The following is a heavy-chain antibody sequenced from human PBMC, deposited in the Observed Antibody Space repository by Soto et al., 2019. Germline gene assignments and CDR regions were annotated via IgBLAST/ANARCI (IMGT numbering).Heavy chain of an antibody. Sequence: GGSLRLSCAASGFTFSDYVMSWVRQAPGKGLQWVSCISSSSSYIYYADSVKGRFTISRDNSKNSLYLQMDSLRAEYTAVYYCAREAGLFGAFDIWGQGTMVTVSS. CDR1: GFTFSDYV. CDR3: AREAGLFGAFDI. J-gene: IGHJ3*02. CDR2: ISSSSSYI. D-gene: IGHD3-10*01. V-gene: IGHV3-21*01.